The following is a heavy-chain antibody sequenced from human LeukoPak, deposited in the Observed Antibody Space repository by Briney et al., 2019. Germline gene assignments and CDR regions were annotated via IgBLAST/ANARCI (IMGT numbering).Heavy chain of an antibody. V-gene: IGHV3-73*01. D-gene: IGHD5-18*01. CDR1: GFTFSGSA. CDR3: TRLVDTAT. Sequence: PGGSLRLSCAASGFTFSGSAMHWVRQASGKGLEWVGXXXXXAXXXXXXXXXXVXXXFTISRDDSKNTAYLQMNSLKTEDTAVYYCTRLVDTATWGQGTLVTVSS. J-gene: IGHJ4*02. CDR2: XXXXAXXXXX.